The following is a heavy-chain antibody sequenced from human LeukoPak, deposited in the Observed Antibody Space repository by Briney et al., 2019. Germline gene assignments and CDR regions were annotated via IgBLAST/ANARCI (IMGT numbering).Heavy chain of an antibody. CDR1: GGSISSYY. V-gene: IGHV4-38-2*02. J-gene: IGHJ4*02. CDR2: IYHSGST. D-gene: IGHD3-3*01. CDR3: ASYLLRFLESR. Sequence: SETLSLTCTVSGGSISSYYWGWIRQPPGKGLEWIGSIYHSGSTYYNPSLKSRVTISVDTSKNQFSLKLSSVTAADTAVYYCASYLLRFLESRWGQGTLVTVSS.